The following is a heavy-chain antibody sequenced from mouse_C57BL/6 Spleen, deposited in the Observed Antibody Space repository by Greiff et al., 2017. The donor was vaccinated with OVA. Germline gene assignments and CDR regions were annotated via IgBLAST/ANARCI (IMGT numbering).Heavy chain of an antibody. CDR1: GFTFSDYY. Sequence: EVKLVESEGGLVQPGSSMKLSCTASGFTFSDYYMAWVRQVPEKGLEWVANINYDGSSTYYLDSLKSRFIISRDNAKNILYLQMSSLKSEDTATYYCARVPYGNYGFDYWGQGTTLTVSS. CDR3: ARVPYGNYGFDY. CDR2: INYDGSST. D-gene: IGHD2-1*01. V-gene: IGHV5-16*01. J-gene: IGHJ2*01.